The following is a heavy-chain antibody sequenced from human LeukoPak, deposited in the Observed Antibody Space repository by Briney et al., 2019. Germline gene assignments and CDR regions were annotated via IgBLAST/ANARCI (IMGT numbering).Heavy chain of an antibody. Sequence: PGGSLRLSCAASGFTFSSYSMSWIRQAPGKGLEWVSAISGSGGSTYYADSVKGRFTISRDNSKNTLYLQMNSLRAEDTAVYYCAKDLNYDILTGYLNLPFDYWGQGTLVTVSS. CDR2: ISGSGGST. D-gene: IGHD3-9*01. CDR3: AKDLNYDILTGYLNLPFDY. V-gene: IGHV3-23*01. J-gene: IGHJ4*02. CDR1: GFTFSSYS.